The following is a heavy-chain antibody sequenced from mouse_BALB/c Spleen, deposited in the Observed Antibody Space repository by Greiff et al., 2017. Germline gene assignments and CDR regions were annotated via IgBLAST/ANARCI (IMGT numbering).Heavy chain of an antibody. Sequence: VQLQQSGPGLVAPSQSLSITCTVSGFSLTGYGVNWVRQPPGKGLEWLGMIWGDGSTDYNSALKSRLSISKDNSKSQVFLKMNSLQTDDTARYYCARGGVTTVVAEDYAMDYWGQGTSVTVSS. CDR1: GFSLTGYG. CDR3: ARGGVTTVVAEDYAMDY. J-gene: IGHJ4*01. V-gene: IGHV2-6-7*01. D-gene: IGHD1-1*01. CDR2: IWGDGST.